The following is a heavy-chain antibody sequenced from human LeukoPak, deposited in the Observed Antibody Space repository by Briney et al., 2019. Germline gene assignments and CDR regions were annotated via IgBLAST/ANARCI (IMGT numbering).Heavy chain of an antibody. V-gene: IGHV3-23*01. J-gene: IGHJ4*02. Sequence: GGSLRLSCAASGFTFSSYGMSWVRQAPGEGLEWVSAISGSGGSTYYADSVKGRFTISRDNSKNTLYLQMSSLRAEDTAVYYCAKATVTYLYYFDYWGQGTLVTVSS. D-gene: IGHD4-17*01. CDR3: AKATVTYLYYFDY. CDR2: ISGSGGST. CDR1: GFTFSSYG.